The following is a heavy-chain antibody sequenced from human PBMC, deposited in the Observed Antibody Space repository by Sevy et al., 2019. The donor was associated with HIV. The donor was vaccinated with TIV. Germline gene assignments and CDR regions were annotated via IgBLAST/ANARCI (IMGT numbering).Heavy chain of an antibody. CDR2: IWYDGSQE. D-gene: IGHD2-2*01. J-gene: IGHJ4*02. CDR3: ATNGRYTTSWPHFDY. CDR1: GFIFSNYG. Sequence: GGSLRLSCAASGFIFSNYGMHWVRQAPGKGLEWLAVIWYDGSQEYYADSVKGRFTVSRDNSKNTVYLKMNSLRAEDTAVYYCATNGRYTTSWPHFDYWGQGTLVTVSS. V-gene: IGHV3-33*01.